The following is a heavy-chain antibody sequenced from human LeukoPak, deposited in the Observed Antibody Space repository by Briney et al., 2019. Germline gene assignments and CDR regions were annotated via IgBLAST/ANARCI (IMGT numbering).Heavy chain of an antibody. J-gene: IGHJ4*02. V-gene: IGHV1-69*04. CDR1: GGTFSSYA. CDR3: ARAYSGYDYPHFDY. Sequence: ASVKVSCKAPGGTFSSYAISWVRQAPGQGLEWMGRIIPILGIANYAQKFQGRVTITADKSTSTAYMELSSLRSEDTAVYYCARAYSGYDYPHFDYWGQGTLVTVPS. CDR2: IIPILGIA. D-gene: IGHD5-12*01.